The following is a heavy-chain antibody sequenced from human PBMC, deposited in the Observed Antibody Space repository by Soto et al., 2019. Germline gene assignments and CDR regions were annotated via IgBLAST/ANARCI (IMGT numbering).Heavy chain of an antibody. CDR3: ASERYCSSTSCYSGFDP. CDR1: GYTFTGYY. J-gene: IGHJ5*02. D-gene: IGHD2-2*01. V-gene: IGHV1-2*02. Sequence: ASVKVSCKASGYTFTGYYMHWVRQAPGQGLEWMGWINPNSGGTNYAQKFQGRVTMTGDTSISTAYMELSRLRSDDTAVYYCASERYCSSTSCYSGFDPWGQGTLVTVSS. CDR2: INPNSGGT.